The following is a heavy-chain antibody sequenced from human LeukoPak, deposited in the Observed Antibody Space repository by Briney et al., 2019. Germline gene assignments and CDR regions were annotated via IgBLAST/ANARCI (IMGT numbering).Heavy chain of an antibody. CDR1: GYSISSGYY. CDR2: IYHSGST. J-gene: IGHJ4*02. Sequence: SETLSLTCTVSGYSISSGYYWGWIRQPPGKGLEWIGSIYHSGSTNYNPSLKSRVTISVDTSKNQFSLKLSSVTAADTAVYYCARGRLVGATDPYYFDYWGQGTLVPVSS. D-gene: IGHD1-26*01. CDR3: ARGRLVGATDPYYFDY. V-gene: IGHV4-38-2*02.